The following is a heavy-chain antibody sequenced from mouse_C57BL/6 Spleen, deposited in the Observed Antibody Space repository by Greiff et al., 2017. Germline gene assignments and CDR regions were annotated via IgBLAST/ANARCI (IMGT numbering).Heavy chain of an antibody. Sequence: VQLQQPGAELVKPGASVKMSCKASGYTFTSYWITWVKQRPGQGLEWIGDIYPGSGSTNYNEKFKSKATLTVDTSSSTAYMQLSSLTSEDSAVYYCARFDDGYYGNFDYWGQGTTLTVSS. V-gene: IGHV1-55*01. CDR1: GYTFTSYW. CDR3: ARFDDGYYGNFDY. D-gene: IGHD2-3*01. CDR2: IYPGSGST. J-gene: IGHJ2*01.